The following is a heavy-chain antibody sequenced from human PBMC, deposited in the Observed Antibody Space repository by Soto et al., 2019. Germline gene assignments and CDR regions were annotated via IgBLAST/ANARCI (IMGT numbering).Heavy chain of an antibody. Sequence: GGSLRLSCAASGFTFSSYGMHWVRQAPGKGLEWVAVISYDGSNKYYADSVKGRFTISRDNSKNTLYLQMNSLGAEDTAVYYCAKVRGRGYYSQDYYGMDVWGQGTTVTVS. D-gene: IGHD3-22*01. J-gene: IGHJ6*02. CDR1: GFTFSSYG. CDR2: ISYDGSNK. V-gene: IGHV3-30*18. CDR3: AKVRGRGYYSQDYYGMDV.